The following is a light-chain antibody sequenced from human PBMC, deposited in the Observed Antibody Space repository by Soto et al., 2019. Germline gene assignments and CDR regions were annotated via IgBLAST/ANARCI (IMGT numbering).Light chain of an antibody. CDR1: QSVSSD. CDR3: QQYNTWHPKMA. J-gene: IGKJ1*01. CDR2: GAS. V-gene: IGKV3-15*01. Sequence: VVTQSPATLSVFPGETATLSCRASQSVSSDLAWYQQRPGQAPRLLIYGASTRATGIPARFRGSGSGTXXXXTISSLQSEDFATYYCQQYNTWHPKMAFGRGTKVEIK.